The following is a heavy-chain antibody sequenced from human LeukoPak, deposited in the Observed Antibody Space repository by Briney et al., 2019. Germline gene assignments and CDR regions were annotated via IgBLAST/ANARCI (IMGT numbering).Heavy chain of an antibody. CDR2: IYHSGST. J-gene: IGHJ4*02. D-gene: IGHD3-10*01. CDR1: GGSFSGYY. Sequence: SETLSLTCAVYGGSFSGYYWGWIRQPPGKGLEWIGSIYHSGSTYYNPSLKSRVTISVDTSKNQFSLKLSSVTAADTAVYYCARDRRGLLWFGEFDYWGQGTLVTVSS. V-gene: IGHV4-38-2*02. CDR3: ARDRRGLLWFGEFDY.